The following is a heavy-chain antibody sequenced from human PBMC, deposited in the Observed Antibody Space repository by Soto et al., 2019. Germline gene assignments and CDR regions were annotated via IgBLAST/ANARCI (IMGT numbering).Heavy chain of an antibody. Sequence: QVQLVQSGAEVKKPGASVKVSCKVSGYTLNEVAMHWVRQAPGKGLEWLGGFDPDEAETIYAQHFQGRVTMTEDTSTDTVYMELSSPRSEDKASYFCTTYHGDYNFHHSGQATLVTVSS. D-gene: IGHD4-17*01. CDR2: FDPDEAET. CDR1: GYTLNEVA. CDR3: TTYHGDYNFHH. J-gene: IGHJ1*01. V-gene: IGHV1-24*01.